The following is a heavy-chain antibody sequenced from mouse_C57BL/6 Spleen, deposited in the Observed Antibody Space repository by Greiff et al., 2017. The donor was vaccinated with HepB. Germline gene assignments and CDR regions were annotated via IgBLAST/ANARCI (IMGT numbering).Heavy chain of an antibody. J-gene: IGHJ1*03. D-gene: IGHD1-1*01. CDR2: IYWDDDK. CDR3: ARAFITTVVPYWYFDV. Sequence: QVTLKVSGPGILQSSQTLSLTCSFSGFSLSTSGMGVSWIRQPSGKGLEWLAHIYWDDDKRYNPSLKSRLTISKDTSRNQVFLKITSVDTADTATYYCARAFITTVVPYWYFDVWGTGTTVTVSS. CDR1: GFSLSTSGMG. V-gene: IGHV8-12*01.